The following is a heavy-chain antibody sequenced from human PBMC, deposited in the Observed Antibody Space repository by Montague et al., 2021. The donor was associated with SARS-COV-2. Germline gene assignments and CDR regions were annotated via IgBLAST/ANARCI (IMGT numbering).Heavy chain of an antibody. J-gene: IGHJ1*01. V-gene: IGHV4-39*01. D-gene: IGHD2-21*02. CDR3: ARGPKMGGSGDYYN. CDR2: IYHDGNT. CDR1: GDSIGSSSYY. Sequence: SETLSLTCTVSGDSIGSSSYYWGWIRQPPGKGLEWIGSIYHDGNTYYNPSLKTRVSLSIDERKNQFSLKFYSVTVADTAVYSCARGPKMGGSGDYYNWGQGILVTVSS.